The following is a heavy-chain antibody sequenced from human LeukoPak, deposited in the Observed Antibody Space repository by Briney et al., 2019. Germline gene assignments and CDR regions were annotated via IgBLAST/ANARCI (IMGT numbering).Heavy chain of an antibody. CDR3: ARDPKDSGSYYGY. J-gene: IGHJ4*02. Sequence: ASVKVSCKASGYTFTGYYMHWVRQAPGQGLEWMGWINPNSGGTNYAQKFQGRVTMTRDTSISTAYMEPSRLRSDDTAVYYCARDPKDSGSYYGYWGQGTLVTVSS. D-gene: IGHD1-26*01. CDR1: GYTFTGYY. V-gene: IGHV1-2*02. CDR2: INPNSGGT.